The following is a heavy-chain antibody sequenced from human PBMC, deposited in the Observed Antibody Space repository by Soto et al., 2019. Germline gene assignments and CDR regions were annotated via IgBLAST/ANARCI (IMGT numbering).Heavy chain of an antibody. V-gene: IGHV3-30*18. Sequence: QVQLVESGGGVVQPGRSLRLSCAASGFTFSSYGMYWVRQAPGKGLEWVAVISYDGSNKHYTDSVKGRFTISRDNSKNTLSLQMNSLRAEDTAVYHCAKDEEDCSSSGCYDYYYYMDVWGKGTTVAVSS. CDR1: GFTFSSYG. CDR2: ISYDGSNK. CDR3: AKDEEDCSSSGCYDYYYYMDV. D-gene: IGHD2-2*01. J-gene: IGHJ6*03.